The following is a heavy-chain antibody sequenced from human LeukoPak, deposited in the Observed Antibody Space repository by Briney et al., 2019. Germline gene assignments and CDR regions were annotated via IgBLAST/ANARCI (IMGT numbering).Heavy chain of an antibody. J-gene: IGHJ6*03. D-gene: IGHD3-22*01. V-gene: IGHV3-7*01. CDR3: ARAGRYIPDSSGYFYYYYYMDV. Sequence: PGGSLRLSCAASGFTFSSYWMSWVRQAPGKGLEWVANIKQDGSEKYYVDSVKGRFTISRDNAKNSLYLQMNSLRAEDTAVYYCARAGRYIPDSSGYFYYYYYMDVWGKGTTVTISS. CDR2: IKQDGSEK. CDR1: GFTFSSYW.